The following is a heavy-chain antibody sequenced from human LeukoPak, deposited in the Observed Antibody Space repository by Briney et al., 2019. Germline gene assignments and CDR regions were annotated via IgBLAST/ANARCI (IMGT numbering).Heavy chain of an antibody. CDR1: GGSISSSSYY. Sequence: PSETLSLTCTVSGGSISSSSYYWGWIRQPPGTGLEWIGSIYYSGSTYYNPSLKSRVTISVDTSKNQFSLKLSSVTAADTAVYYCARFALRYFDWPPSDYWGQGTLSPSPQ. CDR3: ARFALRYFDWPPSDY. CDR2: IYYSGST. D-gene: IGHD3-9*01. J-gene: IGHJ4*02. V-gene: IGHV4-39*01.